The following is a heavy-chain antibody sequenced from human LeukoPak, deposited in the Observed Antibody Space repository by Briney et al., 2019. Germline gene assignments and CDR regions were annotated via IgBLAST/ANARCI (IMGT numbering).Heavy chain of an antibody. CDR2: MNPNSGNT. D-gene: IGHD3-22*01. CDR1: GYTFTGYY. V-gene: IGHV1-8*03. Sequence: ASVKVSCKASGYTFTGYYMHWVRQATGQGLEWMGWMNPNSGNTGYAQKFQGRVTITRNTSISTAYMELSSLRSEDTAVYYCARVQGYDAFDIWGQGTMVTVSS. CDR3: ARVQGYDAFDI. J-gene: IGHJ3*02.